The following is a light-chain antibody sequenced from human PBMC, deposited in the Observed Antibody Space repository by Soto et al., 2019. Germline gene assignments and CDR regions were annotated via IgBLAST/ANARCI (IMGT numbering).Light chain of an antibody. CDR2: GAT. J-gene: IGKJ4*01. CDR1: QSISSY. Sequence: DIQMTQSPSSLSASIGDRVTITCRASQSISSYLNWYQQKPGKAPMLLIYGATNLQSGVPSRFSGSGSGTDFTLAINSLQPEDFATYFCQQTYTIPLTFGGGTKVDIK. V-gene: IGKV1-39*01. CDR3: QQTYTIPLT.